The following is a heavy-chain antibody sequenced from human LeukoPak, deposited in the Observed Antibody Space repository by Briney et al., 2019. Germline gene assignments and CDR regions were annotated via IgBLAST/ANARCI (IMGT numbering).Heavy chain of an antibody. CDR2: ISSSSSTI. Sequence: PGGSLRLSCAASGFTFSSYSMNWARQAPGKGLEWVSYISSSSSTIYYADSVKGRFTISRDNAKNSLYLQMNSLRAEDTAVYYCVRDLGVVSHYYFDYWGQGTLVTVSS. CDR3: VRDLGVVSHYYFDY. CDR1: GFTFSSYS. J-gene: IGHJ4*02. D-gene: IGHD2/OR15-2a*01. V-gene: IGHV3-48*01.